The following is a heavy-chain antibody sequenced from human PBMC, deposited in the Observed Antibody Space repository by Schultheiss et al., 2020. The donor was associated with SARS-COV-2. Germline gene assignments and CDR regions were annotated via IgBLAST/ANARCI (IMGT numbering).Heavy chain of an antibody. CDR3: ARDQGYYYDSSGYYGGFDY. D-gene: IGHD3-22*01. J-gene: IGHJ4*02. CDR1: GFTFSSYA. Sequence: GGSLRLSCAASGFTFSSYAMHWVRQAPGKGLEWVAVISYDGSNKYYADSVKGRFTISRDNSKNTLYLQMNSLRAEDTAVYYCARDQGYYYDSSGYYGGFDYWGQGTLVTVSS. CDR2: ISYDGSNK. V-gene: IGHV3-30-3*01.